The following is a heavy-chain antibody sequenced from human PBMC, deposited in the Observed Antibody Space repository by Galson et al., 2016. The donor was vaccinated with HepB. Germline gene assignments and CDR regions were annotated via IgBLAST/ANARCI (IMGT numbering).Heavy chain of an antibody. CDR3: AGGGGMDV. V-gene: IGHV1-8*01. CDR2: MNPYDVKT. J-gene: IGHJ6*02. Sequence: SVKVSCKASGYTFNNYDINWVRQASGRGLEWMGWMNPYDVKTDYAQKFQGRVTMTRNASISTAYMELSSLTSEDTAVYYCAGGGGMDVWGQGTAVTVSS. CDR1: GYTFNNYD.